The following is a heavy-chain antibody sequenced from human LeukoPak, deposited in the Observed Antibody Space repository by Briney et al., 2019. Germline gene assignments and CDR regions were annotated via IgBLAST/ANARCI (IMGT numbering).Heavy chain of an antibody. Sequence: SETLSLTCTVSGGSISSYYWSWIRQPPGKGLEWIGYIYYSGSTNYNPSLKSRVTISVDTSKYQFSLKLSSETAADTAVYYCARLEAYYYDSSGYYFDYWGQGTLVTVSS. D-gene: IGHD3-22*01. CDR1: GGSISSYY. J-gene: IGHJ4*02. CDR2: IYYSGST. CDR3: ARLEAYYYDSSGYYFDY. V-gene: IGHV4-59*12.